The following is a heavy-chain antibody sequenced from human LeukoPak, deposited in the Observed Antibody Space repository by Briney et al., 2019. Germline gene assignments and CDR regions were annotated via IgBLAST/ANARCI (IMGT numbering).Heavy chain of an antibody. CDR3: ARETGGYSSPFDY. Sequence: SETLSLTCTVSGGSINSYYWSWIRQPPGKGLEWIGYIYYSGSTNYNPSLKSRVTISVDTSKNQFSLKLSSVTAADTAVYYCARETGGYSSPFDYWGQGTLVTVSS. D-gene: IGHD6-13*01. CDR2: IYYSGST. V-gene: IGHV4-59*01. J-gene: IGHJ4*02. CDR1: GGSINSYY.